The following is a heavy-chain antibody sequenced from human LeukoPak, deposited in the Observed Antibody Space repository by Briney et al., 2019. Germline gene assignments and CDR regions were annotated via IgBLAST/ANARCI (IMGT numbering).Heavy chain of an antibody. V-gene: IGHV3-48*04. CDR2: ISSSSSTI. J-gene: IGHJ4*02. Sequence: PGGSLRLSCAASGFTFSSYSMNWVRQAPGKGLEWVSYISSSSSTIYYADSVKGRFTISRDNAKNSLYLQMNSLRAEDTAVYYCARGEIQLWSYFDYWGQGTLVTVSS. D-gene: IGHD5-18*01. CDR3: ARGEIQLWSYFDY. CDR1: GFTFSSYS.